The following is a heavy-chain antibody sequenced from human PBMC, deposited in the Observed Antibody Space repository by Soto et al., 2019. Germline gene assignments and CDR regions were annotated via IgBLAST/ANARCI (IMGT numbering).Heavy chain of an antibody. Sequence: SETLSLTCTVSGGSISSGNYYWSWIRQPPGKGLEWIGFISYSGSAHYNPSLKSRVNMSVDTSKKQFSLKLSSVTAADTAVYYCARDLLITMVRGVIIKAPYYYGMDVWGQGTTVTVSS. CDR3: ARDLLITMVRGVIIKAPYYYGMDV. CDR1: GGSISSGNYY. V-gene: IGHV4-30-4*01. D-gene: IGHD3-10*01. CDR2: ISYSGSA. J-gene: IGHJ6*02.